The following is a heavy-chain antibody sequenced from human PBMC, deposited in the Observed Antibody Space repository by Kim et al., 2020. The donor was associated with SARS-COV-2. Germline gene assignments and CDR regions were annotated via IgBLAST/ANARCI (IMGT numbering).Heavy chain of an antibody. CDR3: AKGHDYGDYDYFDY. D-gene: IGHD4-17*01. V-gene: IGHV3-23*01. J-gene: IGHJ4*02. Sequence: GPLKGRFTISRDNSKNTLYLQMNSLRAEDPAVYYCAKGHDYGDYDYFDYWGQGTLVTVSS.